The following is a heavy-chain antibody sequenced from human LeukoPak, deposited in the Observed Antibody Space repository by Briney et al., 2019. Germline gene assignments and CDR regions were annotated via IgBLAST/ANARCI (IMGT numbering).Heavy chain of an antibody. D-gene: IGHD1-26*01. J-gene: IGHJ3*02. V-gene: IGHV1-2*02. Sequence: ASVKVSCKAAGYTFTGYYMHWVRQARGQGLEWMGWINPNSGGTNYAQKFQGRVTMTRDTSISTAYMELSRLRSDDTAVYYCARVGGSSPFTAFDIWGQGTMVTVSS. CDR2: INPNSGGT. CDR3: ARVGGSSPFTAFDI. CDR1: GYTFTGYY.